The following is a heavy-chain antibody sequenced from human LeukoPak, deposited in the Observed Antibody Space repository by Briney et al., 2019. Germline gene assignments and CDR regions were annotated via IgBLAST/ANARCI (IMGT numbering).Heavy chain of an antibody. CDR2: IKQDGSEK. CDR1: GFTFSSYW. J-gene: IGHJ4*02. Sequence: GGSLRLSCAASGFTFSSYWMSWVRQAPGKGLEWVANIKQDGSEKYYVDSVKGRFTISRDNSKNTLYLQMNSLRAEDTAVYYCAKDAWYSSSWYDYWGQGTLVTVSS. V-gene: IGHV3-7*03. D-gene: IGHD6-13*01. CDR3: AKDAWYSSSWYDY.